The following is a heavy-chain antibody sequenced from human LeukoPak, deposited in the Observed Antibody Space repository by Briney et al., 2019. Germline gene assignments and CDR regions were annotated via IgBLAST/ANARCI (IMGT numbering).Heavy chain of an antibody. CDR2: ISGSGGNT. D-gene: IGHD3-10*01. J-gene: IGHJ4*02. Sequence: GSLRLSCAASGFTFSSYAMSWVRQAPGKGLEWVSAISGSGGNTYYADSVKGRFTISRDNSKNTLSLQMNSLRAEDTAVYYCAKGYSYDYIDYWGRGTLVTVSS. CDR3: AKGYSYDYIDY. V-gene: IGHV3-23*01. CDR1: GFTFSSYA.